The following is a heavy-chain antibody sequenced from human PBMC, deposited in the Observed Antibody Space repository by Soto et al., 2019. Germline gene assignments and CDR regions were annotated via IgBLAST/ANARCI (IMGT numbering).Heavy chain of an antibody. D-gene: IGHD2-15*01. CDR1: CFTFSDYP. Sequence: XGFLRLSCAASCFTFSDYPMNWVRRAPGKGLEWVSSIRTISSAIYFADSVRGRFTISRDNARNSLYLQMTSLRDEDTAVYYCARETPSFDSWGQGTLVTVPS. V-gene: IGHV3-48*02. CDR2: IRTISSAI. J-gene: IGHJ4*02. CDR3: ARETPSFDS.